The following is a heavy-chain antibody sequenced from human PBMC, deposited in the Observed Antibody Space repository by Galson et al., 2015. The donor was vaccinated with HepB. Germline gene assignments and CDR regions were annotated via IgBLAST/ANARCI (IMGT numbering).Heavy chain of an antibody. CDR3: ARGYDSANYYYLY. J-gene: IGHJ4*02. V-gene: IGHV1-69*13. CDR1: GGSFSRCA. CDR2: ITPMFGTA. D-gene: IGHD3-10*01. Sequence: SVKVSCKASGGSFSRCAISWVRQDPGQGLEWMGGITPMFGTANYAQKFQGRVTITADESTRTAYMELSSLRSEDTAVYYCARGYDSANYYYLYWGQGTPVTVSS.